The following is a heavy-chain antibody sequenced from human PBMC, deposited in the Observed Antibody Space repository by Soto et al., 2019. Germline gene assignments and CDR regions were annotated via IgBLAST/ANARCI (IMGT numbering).Heavy chain of an antibody. V-gene: IGHV3-30*18. CDR1: GFTFSSYG. CDR2: ISYDGSNK. Sequence: QVQLVESGGGVVQPGRSLRLSCAASGFTFSSYGMHWVRQAPGKGLEWVAVISYDGSNKYYADSVKGRFTISRDNSXXTLYLQMNSLRAEDTAVYYCAKEEDIVVVVAALDYWGQGTLVTVSS. CDR3: AKEEDIVVVVAALDY. D-gene: IGHD2-15*01. J-gene: IGHJ4*02.